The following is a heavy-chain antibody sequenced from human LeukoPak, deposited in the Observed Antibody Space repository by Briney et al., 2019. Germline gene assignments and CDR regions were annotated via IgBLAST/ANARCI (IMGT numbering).Heavy chain of an antibody. CDR2: IKEDGSEK. J-gene: IGHJ4*02. CDR1: GFTFSSYW. Sequence: GGSLRLSCVASGFTFSSYWMSWVRQAPGKGLEWVANIKEDGSEKDYVDSVKGRFTISRDNAKNSLYLQMNSLRAEGTAVYYCARERSYYGSTSYWGQGTLVTVAS. V-gene: IGHV3-7*05. D-gene: IGHD1-26*01. CDR3: ARERSYYGSTSY.